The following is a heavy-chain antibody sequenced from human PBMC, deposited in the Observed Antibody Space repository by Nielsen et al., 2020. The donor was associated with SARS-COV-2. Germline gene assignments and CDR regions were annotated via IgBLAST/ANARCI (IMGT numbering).Heavy chain of an antibody. CDR3: ARAPSTFYGMDV. D-gene: IGHD3-16*01. J-gene: IGHJ6*02. CDR2: INPSDGDT. CDR1: GDTFTHYY. V-gene: IGHV1-46*01. Sequence: ASVKVSCNASGDTFTHYYIYWVRQAPGQGLEWMGMINPSDGDTSYAQKFQGRVTMTRDTSTSTVYMDLISLGSEDTAVYYCARAPSTFYGMDVWGQGTTVTVSS.